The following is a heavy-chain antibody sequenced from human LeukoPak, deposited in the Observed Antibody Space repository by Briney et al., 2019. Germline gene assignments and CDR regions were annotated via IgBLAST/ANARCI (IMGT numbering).Heavy chain of an antibody. J-gene: IGHJ3*02. D-gene: IGHD6-6*01. CDR3: ARVWQYSRTSGAFDM. V-gene: IGHV1-2*02. Sequence: ASVRVSCKAPGYSFTGYYMHWVRQAPGQGLEWMGWINPNSGGTNYAQNSQGRVTMTRDTSISTAYMELRRLRSDDTALYYCARVWQYSRTSGAFDMWGEGTMVTVSS. CDR1: GYSFTGYY. CDR2: INPNSGGT.